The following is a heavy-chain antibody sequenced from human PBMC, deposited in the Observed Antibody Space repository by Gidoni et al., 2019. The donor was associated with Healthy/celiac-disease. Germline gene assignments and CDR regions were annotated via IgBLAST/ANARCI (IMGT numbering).Heavy chain of an antibody. V-gene: IGHV4-59*01. D-gene: IGHD3-22*01. Sequence: QVQLQASGPGLVKPSETLSPTFPVPGGSISSYYLSWIRQPPGNGLEWIGYIYYSGSTNYKPSLKSRVTISVDTSKNQVSLKLSSVTAADTAVYYCARVDTFPFYYGMDVWGQGTTVTVSS. J-gene: IGHJ6*02. CDR2: IYYSGST. CDR3: ARVDTFPFYYGMDV. CDR1: GGSISSYY.